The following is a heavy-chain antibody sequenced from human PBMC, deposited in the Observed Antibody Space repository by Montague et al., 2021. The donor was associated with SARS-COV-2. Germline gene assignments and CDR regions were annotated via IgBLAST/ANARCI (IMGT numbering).Heavy chain of an antibody. Sequence: SLRLSCAASGFTFTNYWMTWVRLAPGKGLEWVATINQHGGENYYVGSVKGRFTISRDNAKKSVYLQINSLGAEDTAVYYCARVDYQVPYYYYAGMDLWGQGTTVTVSS. D-gene: IGHD3/OR15-3a*01. V-gene: IGHV3-7*01. J-gene: IGHJ6*02. CDR3: ARVDYQVPYYYYAGMDL. CDR1: GFTFTNYW. CDR2: INQHGGEN.